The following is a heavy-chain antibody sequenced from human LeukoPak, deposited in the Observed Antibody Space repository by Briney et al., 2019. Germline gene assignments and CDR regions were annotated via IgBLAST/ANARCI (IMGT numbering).Heavy chain of an antibody. CDR2: IYYSGST. V-gene: IGHV4-59*01. CDR3: AREVIAGQLNWFDP. CDR1: GGSISSYY. J-gene: IGHJ5*02. Sequence: PSETLSLTCTVSGGSISSYYWSWIRQPPGKGLEWIGYIYYSGSTNYNPSLKSRVTISVDTSKNQFSPKLSSVTAADTAVYYCAREVIAGQLNWFDPWGQGTLVTVSS. D-gene: IGHD2/OR15-2a*01.